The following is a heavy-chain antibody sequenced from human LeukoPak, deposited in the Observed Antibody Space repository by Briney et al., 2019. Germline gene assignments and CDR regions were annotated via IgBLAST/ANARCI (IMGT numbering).Heavy chain of an antibody. V-gene: IGHV1-18*01. CDR2: ISAYNGNT. Sequence: ASVKVSCKASGYTFTSYGISWVRQAPGQGLEWMGWISAYNGNTNYAQKLQGRVTMTTDTSTSTAYMELRSLRSDDTAVYYCARDDTVQAPELLNIWGQGTMVTVSS. CDR1: GYTFTSYG. CDR3: ARDDTVQAPELLNI. D-gene: IGHD1-26*01. J-gene: IGHJ3*02.